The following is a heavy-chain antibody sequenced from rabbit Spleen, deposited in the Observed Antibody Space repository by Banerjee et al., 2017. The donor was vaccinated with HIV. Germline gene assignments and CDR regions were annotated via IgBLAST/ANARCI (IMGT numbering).Heavy chain of an antibody. Sequence: QEQLVESGGGLVQPEGSLTLTCTASGFSFYSIYYMCWVRQAPGKGPEWIACIYTGDDTTYYASWAKGRFTISKTSSTTVTLQMTSLTAADTATYFCVRGGSFGLWGPGTLVTVS. CDR1: GFSFYSIYY. CDR2: IYTGDDTT. J-gene: IGHJ4*01. CDR3: VRGGSFGL. D-gene: IGHD4-1*01. V-gene: IGHV1S45*01.